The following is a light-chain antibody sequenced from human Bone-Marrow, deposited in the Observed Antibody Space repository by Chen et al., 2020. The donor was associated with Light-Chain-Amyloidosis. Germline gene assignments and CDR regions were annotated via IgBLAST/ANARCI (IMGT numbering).Light chain of an antibody. J-gene: IGLJ2*01. CDR2: RDP. CDR3: QSADSSGTYEVI. Sequence: SYELTQPPSALVSPGQTDRITCSGDDLPTKEAYWYQQKPGQAPVLVIHRDPERPSGIAERFSGSSSGTTASWTISGVQAEDETDYLCQSADSSGTYEVIFGGGTKLTVL. CDR1: DLPTKE. V-gene: IGLV3-25*03.